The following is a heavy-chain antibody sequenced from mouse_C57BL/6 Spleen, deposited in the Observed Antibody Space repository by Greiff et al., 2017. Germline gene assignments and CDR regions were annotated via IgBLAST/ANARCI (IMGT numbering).Heavy chain of an antibody. J-gene: IGHJ1*03. D-gene: IGHD1-1*01. CDR2: IDPSDSYT. Sequence: QVQLQQPGAELVMPGASVKLSCKASGYTFTSYWMHWVKQRPGQGLEWIGEIDPSDSYTNYNQKFKGKSTLTVDKSSSTAYMKLSSLTSEDSAVYYCARLNYYVSSPYWYFDVWGTGTTVTVSS. CDR3: ARLNYYVSSPYWYFDV. V-gene: IGHV1-69*01. CDR1: GYTFTSYW.